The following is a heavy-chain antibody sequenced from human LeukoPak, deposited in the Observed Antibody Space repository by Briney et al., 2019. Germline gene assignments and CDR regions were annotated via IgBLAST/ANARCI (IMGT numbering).Heavy chain of an antibody. V-gene: IGHV3-48*01. CDR1: GVTFSVYS. Sequence: PGGSLRLSCSDSGVTFSVYSMNWVRQAPGKGLEWVSYISGSSSTIYYANSVKGRFTISRDNAKNSLYLEMHSLRAEDTAVYYCARDQGGGVFDIWGQGTMVTVSS. J-gene: IGHJ3*02. CDR2: ISGSSSTI. D-gene: IGHD3-16*01. CDR3: ARDQGGGVFDI.